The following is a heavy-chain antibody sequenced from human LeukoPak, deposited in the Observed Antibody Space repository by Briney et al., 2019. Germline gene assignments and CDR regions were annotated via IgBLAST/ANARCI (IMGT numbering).Heavy chain of an antibody. CDR3: ARVGYDSSGHHRYAFDI. V-gene: IGHV1-18*01. Sequence: ASVKVSCKAPGYTFITYGISWVRQAPGQGLEWMGWTNPRNGNTNYVQNLQGRVTMTTDTSTSTAYMELRSLRSDDTAVYYCARVGYDSSGHHRYAFDIWGQGTMVTVSS. CDR2: TNPRNGNT. CDR1: GYTFITYG. D-gene: IGHD3-22*01. J-gene: IGHJ3*02.